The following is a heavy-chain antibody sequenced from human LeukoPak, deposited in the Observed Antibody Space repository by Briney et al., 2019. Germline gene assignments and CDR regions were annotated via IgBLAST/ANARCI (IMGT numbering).Heavy chain of an antibody. V-gene: IGHV1-18*01. CDR2: ISAYNGNT. CDR3: ALRIAARPPQR. D-gene: IGHD6-6*01. Sequence: GASVKVSCKASGYTFTSYGISWVRQAPGQGLEWMGWISAYNGNTNYAQKLQGRVTMTTDTSTSTAYMELRSRRSDDTAVYYRALRIAARPPQRWGQGPLVTVSS. CDR1: GYTFTSYG. J-gene: IGHJ4*02.